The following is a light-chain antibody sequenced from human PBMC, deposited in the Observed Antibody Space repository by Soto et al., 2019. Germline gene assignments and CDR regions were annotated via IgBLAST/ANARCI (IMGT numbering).Light chain of an antibody. J-gene: IGLJ1*01. Sequence: QTVVTQEPSFSVSPGGTVTLTCGVSSGSVSTRYYPSWYQQTPGQAPRTLIYSTSTRSSGVPDRFSGSKSGTSASLAISGLQSDDEADYYCAAWDDSLNGRVFGTGTKLTVL. CDR1: SGSVSTRYY. CDR2: STS. CDR3: AAWDDSLNGRV. V-gene: IGLV8-61*01.